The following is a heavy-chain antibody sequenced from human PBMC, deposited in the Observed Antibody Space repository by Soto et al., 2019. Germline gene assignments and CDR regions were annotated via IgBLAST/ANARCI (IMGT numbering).Heavy chain of an antibody. CDR3: ARGPGGPDGPGDY. CDR2: INAGNGNT. Sequence: QVQLVQSGAEVKKPGASVKVSCKASGYTFFTYAMHWVRQAPGQRLEWMGWINAGNGNTKYSQKFQGRVTITRDTSASTAYMQLSSLRSEATAVYYCARGPGGPDGPGDYWGQGTLVTVSS. D-gene: IGHD2-15*01. V-gene: IGHV1-3*01. J-gene: IGHJ4*02. CDR1: GYTFFTYA.